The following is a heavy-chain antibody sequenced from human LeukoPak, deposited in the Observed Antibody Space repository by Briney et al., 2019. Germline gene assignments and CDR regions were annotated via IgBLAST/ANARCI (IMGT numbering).Heavy chain of an antibody. Sequence: GGSLRLSCAASGFTFSSYAMHWVRQAPGKGLEWVAVISYDGSNKYYADSVKGRFTISRDNSKNTLYLQMNSLRAEDTAVYYCAREGGYSSSSMEGDWFDHWGQGTLVTVSS. CDR3: AREGGYSSSSMEGDWFDH. V-gene: IGHV3-30-3*01. CDR2: ISYDGSNK. D-gene: IGHD6-6*01. J-gene: IGHJ5*02. CDR1: GFTFSSYA.